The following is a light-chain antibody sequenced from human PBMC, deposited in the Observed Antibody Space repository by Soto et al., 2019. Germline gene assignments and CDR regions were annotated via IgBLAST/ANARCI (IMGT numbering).Light chain of an antibody. CDR1: SSDVGGYNY. J-gene: IGLJ2*01. Sequence: QSVLTQPRSVSGSPGQSVTIPCTGTSSDVGGYNYVSWYQQHPGKAPKLMIYDVSKRPSGVPDRFSGSKSGNTASLTISGLQAEDEADYYCCSYAGSYTAYVVFGGGTKLTVL. CDR3: CSYAGSYTAYVV. V-gene: IGLV2-11*01. CDR2: DVS.